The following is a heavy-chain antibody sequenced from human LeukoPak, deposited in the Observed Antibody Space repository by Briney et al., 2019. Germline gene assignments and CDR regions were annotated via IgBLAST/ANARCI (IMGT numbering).Heavy chain of an antibody. J-gene: IGHJ4*02. CDR1: GFTFSSYW. CDR2: IKQDGSEK. Sequence: GGSLRLSCAASGFTFSSYWMSWVRQAPGKGLEWVASIKQDGSEKYYVDSVKGRFTISRDNAKNSLYLQMNSLRAEDTAVYYCARRGITIFGVDYFDYWGQGTLVTVSS. CDR3: ARRGITIFGVDYFDY. D-gene: IGHD3-3*01. V-gene: IGHV3-7*03.